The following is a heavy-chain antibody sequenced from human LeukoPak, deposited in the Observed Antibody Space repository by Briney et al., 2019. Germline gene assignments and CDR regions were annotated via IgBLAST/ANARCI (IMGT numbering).Heavy chain of an antibody. V-gene: IGHV4-4*09. J-gene: IGHJ3*02. Sequence: SETLSLTCTVSGSISSYYWSWIRQPPGKGLERIGYICTSGSTNYNPSLKSRVTISVDTSKNQFSLDLSSVTAADTAVYYCARQKCTSTSCLTKNAFDIWGQGTMVTVSS. D-gene: IGHD2-2*01. CDR2: ICTSGST. CDR3: ARQKCTSTSCLTKNAFDI. CDR1: GSISSYY.